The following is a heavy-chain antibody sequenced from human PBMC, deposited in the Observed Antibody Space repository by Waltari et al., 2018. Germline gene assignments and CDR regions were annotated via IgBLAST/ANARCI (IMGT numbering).Heavy chain of an antibody. D-gene: IGHD3-22*01. CDR2: INHSGST. V-gene: IGHV4-34*01. CDR1: GGSFSGYY. Sequence: QVQLQQWGAGLLKPSETLSLTCAVYGGSFSGYYWSWIRQPPGKGLEWIGEINHSGSTNYNPSLKSRVTISVDTSKNQFSLKLSSVNAADTAVYYCARAGTYYYDSSGYYTFDYWGQGTLVTVSS. J-gene: IGHJ4*02. CDR3: ARAGTYYYDSSGYYTFDY.